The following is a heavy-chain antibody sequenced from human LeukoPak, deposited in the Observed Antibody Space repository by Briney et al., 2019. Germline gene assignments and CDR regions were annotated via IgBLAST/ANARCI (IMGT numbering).Heavy chain of an antibody. CDR3: VSRAGKPGNTPWCFDY. CDR2: IKQDGSER. D-gene: IGHD1-7*01. CDR1: GFTFSNYW. V-gene: IGHV3-7*01. J-gene: IGHJ4*02. Sequence: PGGSLRLSCAASGFTFSNYWMTWVRQAPGKGPEWAANIKQDGSERNYVDSVKGRFTIARDNTKNSLYLQMTSLRGEDTAVYYCVSRAGKPGNTPWCFDYWGQGALVAVSS.